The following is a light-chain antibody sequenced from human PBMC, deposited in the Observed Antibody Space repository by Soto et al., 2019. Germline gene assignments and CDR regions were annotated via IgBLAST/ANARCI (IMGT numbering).Light chain of an antibody. V-gene: IGLV2-14*01. CDR1: SNDVGGYNY. J-gene: IGLJ2*01. Sequence: QSALTQPASVSGSPGQSITISCTGTSNDVGGYNYVSWYQQHPGKAPKLMMYEVSNRPSGVSDRFSGSKSGNTASLIISGLLAEDEADYYCSSFTSRTTVLFGGGTKVT. CDR2: EVS. CDR3: SSFTSRTTVL.